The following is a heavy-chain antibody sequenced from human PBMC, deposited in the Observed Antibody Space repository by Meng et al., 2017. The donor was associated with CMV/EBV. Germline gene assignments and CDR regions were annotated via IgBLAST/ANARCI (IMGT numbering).Heavy chain of an antibody. CDR1: GGSFSGYY. J-gene: IGHJ4*02. V-gene: IGHV4-34*01. Sequence: GSLRLSCAVYGGSFSGYYWSWIRQSTGKGLEWSGEINHSGSTNYNPSLKSRVTISVDTSKNQFSLKLSSVTAADTAVYYCARVGWAAAPPGGVDYWGQGTLVTVSS. CDR2: INHSGST. D-gene: IGHD2-2*01. CDR3: ARVGWAAAPPGGVDY.